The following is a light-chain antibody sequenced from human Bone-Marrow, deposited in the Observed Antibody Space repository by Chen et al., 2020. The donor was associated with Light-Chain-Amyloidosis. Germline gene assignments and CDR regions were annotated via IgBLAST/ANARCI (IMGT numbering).Light chain of an antibody. J-gene: IGLJ2*01. CDR2: RDI. CDR3: AESDDGLSAV. V-gene: IGLV1-47*01. CDR1: GSNIGPNY. Sequence: QSVLTQPPSASGTPGQRVTISCSGSGSNIGPNYVYWYQQLPGTAPKLLIYRDIQRPSGVPDRFSCSNARTSASLAISGLQSEEAPLYCCAESDDGLSAVFGGWTKLPVL.